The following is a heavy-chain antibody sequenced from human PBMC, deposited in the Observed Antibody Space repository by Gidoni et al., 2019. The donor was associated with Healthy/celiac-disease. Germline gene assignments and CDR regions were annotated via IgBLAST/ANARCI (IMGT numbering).Heavy chain of an antibody. CDR3: TRGETYDILTGYSDDAFDI. J-gene: IGHJ3*02. D-gene: IGHD3-9*01. CDR1: GFTFSGSA. CDR2: IRSKANSYAT. V-gene: IGHV3-73*01. Sequence: EVQLVESGGGLVQPGGSLKLSCAASGFTFSGSAMHLVRQASGKGLVWVGRIRSKANSYATAYAASVKGRFTISRDESKNTAYLQMSSLKPEDTAVYYCTRGETYDILTGYSDDAFDIWGQGTMVTVSS.